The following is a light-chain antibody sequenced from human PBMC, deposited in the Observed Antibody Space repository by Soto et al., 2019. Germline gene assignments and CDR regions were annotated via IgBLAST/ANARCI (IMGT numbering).Light chain of an antibody. CDR3: SSYTSSSTYV. Sequence: QSALTQPASVSGSPGQSITISCTGTSSDVGGYNYVSWYQQHPGKAPKLMIYDVSNRPSGVSNRFSGSKSGNTASLTISGLQAEDEADYYRSSYTSSSTYVFGTGTKVTV. V-gene: IGLV2-14*01. CDR2: DVS. CDR1: SSDVGGYNY. J-gene: IGLJ1*01.